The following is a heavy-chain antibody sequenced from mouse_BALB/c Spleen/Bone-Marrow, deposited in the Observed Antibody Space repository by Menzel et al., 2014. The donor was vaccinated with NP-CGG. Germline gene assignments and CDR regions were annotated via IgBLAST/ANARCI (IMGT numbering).Heavy chain of an antibody. CDR1: GFTFSSFG. J-gene: IGHJ4*01. CDR3: ARKGAMITHYYAMDY. D-gene: IGHD2-4*01. V-gene: IGHV5-17*02. Sequence: EVKLMESGGGLVQPGGSRKLSCAASGFTFSSFGMHWVRQAPEKGXEWVAYISNGSSTIYYADTVKGRFTISRDNPKNTLFLQMTSLRSEDTAMYYCARKGAMITHYYAMDYWGQGTSVTVSS. CDR2: ISNGSSTI.